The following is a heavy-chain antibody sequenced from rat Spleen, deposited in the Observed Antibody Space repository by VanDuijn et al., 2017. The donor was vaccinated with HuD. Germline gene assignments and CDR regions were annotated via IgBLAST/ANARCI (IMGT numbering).Heavy chain of an antibody. V-gene: IGHV3-1*01. D-gene: IGHD1-6*01. CDR1: GYSITSNF. Sequence: EVQLQESGPGLVKPSQSLSLTCSVTGYSITSNFWGWIRKFPGNKMEWMGYISYSGSTSYNPSLKSRISLTRDTSKNQFFLQLNSVTTEDTATYYCARSEGTHYYLPFAVWGQCTLVTVSSDAWGQGASVSVSS. CDR3: ARSEGTHYYLPFAVWGQCTLVTVSSDA. CDR2: ISYSGST. J-gene: IGHJ4*01.